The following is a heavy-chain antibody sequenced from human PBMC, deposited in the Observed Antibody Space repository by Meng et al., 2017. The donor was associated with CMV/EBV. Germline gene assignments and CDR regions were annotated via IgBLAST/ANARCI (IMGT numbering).Heavy chain of an antibody. CDR2: ISSTRSYT. CDR1: SS. V-gene: IGHV3-11*06. CDR3: ARRGAIVVVPAALGDLNWFDP. Sequence: SSLRWLRQAPGAGLACVSYISSTRSYTTSADSVKGRFSISRDNAKNSLYLQMTSLRAEDTAVYYCARRGAIVVVPAALGDLNWFDPWGQGTLVTVSS. D-gene: IGHD2-2*01. J-gene: IGHJ5*02.